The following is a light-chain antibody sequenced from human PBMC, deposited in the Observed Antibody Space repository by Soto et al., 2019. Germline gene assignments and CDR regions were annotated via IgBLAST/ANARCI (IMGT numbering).Light chain of an antibody. CDR1: QSVSSS. J-gene: IGKJ4*01. CDR2: DTS. CDR3: QQYGDWPLT. Sequence: EIVLTQSPATLSLSPGERATLSCRASQSVSSSLAWYQQKPGQSPRLLIYDTSNRATGIPARFSGSGSGTEFTLTISSLQSEDFAVYYCQQYGDWPLTFGGGTKVDNK. V-gene: IGKV3-11*01.